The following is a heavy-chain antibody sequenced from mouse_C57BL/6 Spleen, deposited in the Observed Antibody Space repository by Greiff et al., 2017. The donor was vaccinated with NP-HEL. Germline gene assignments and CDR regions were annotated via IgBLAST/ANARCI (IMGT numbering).Heavy chain of an antibody. V-gene: IGHV1-4*01. CDR2: INPSSGYT. Sequence: QVQLQQSGAELARPGASVKMSCKASGYTFTSYTMHWVKQRPGQGLEWIGYINPSSGYTKYNQKFKDTTTLTADKSYSTAYMQLSTLTSEGSAVYYCARGNPEYYAMDYWGQGTSVTVSS. CDR1: GYTFTSYT. J-gene: IGHJ4*01. CDR3: ARGNPEYYAMDY.